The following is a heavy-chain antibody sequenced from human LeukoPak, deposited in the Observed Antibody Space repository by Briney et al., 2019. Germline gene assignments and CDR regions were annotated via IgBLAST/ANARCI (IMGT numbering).Heavy chain of an antibody. Sequence: SETLSLTCTFSGGSIRRENYFWGSIRQSPGKGLEWIGNVYYTGTTYYNPSLKSRVIISVDTSMTQFSLKLNSVTAADTSVYYCARLYSFDWLPHGAFDIWGQGTVVTVSS. CDR1: GGSIRRENYF. D-gene: IGHD3-9*01. CDR2: VYYTGTT. V-gene: IGHV4-39*01. CDR3: ARLYSFDWLPHGAFDI. J-gene: IGHJ3*02.